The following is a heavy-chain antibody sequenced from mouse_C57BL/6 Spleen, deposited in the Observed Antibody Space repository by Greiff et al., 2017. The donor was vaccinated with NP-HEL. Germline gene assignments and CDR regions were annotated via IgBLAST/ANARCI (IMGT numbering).Heavy chain of an antibody. CDR3: ARGRYYGSSYEDSHWYFDV. CDR2: TFYSGIT. V-gene: IGHV3-3*01. CDR1: GFSINSDCY. J-gene: IGHJ1*03. D-gene: IGHD1-1*01. Sequence: EVKLQESGPSLVRPSQTLSLTCTVTGFSINSDCYWIWIRQFPGNKLEYIGYTFYSGITYYNPSLESRTYITRDTSKNQFSLKLSSVTTEDTATYYCARGRYYGSSYEDSHWYFDVWGTGTTVTVST.